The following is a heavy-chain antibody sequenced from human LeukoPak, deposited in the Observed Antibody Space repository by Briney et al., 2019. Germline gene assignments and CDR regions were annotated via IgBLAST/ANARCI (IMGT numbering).Heavy chain of an antibody. V-gene: IGHV4-34*01. J-gene: IGHJ4*02. CDR2: INHSGST. D-gene: IGHD3-22*01. CDR1: GGSFSGYY. Sequence: PSETLSLTCAVYGGSFSGYYWSWIRQPPGKGLEWIGEINHSGSTNYNPSLKSRVTISVDTSKNQFSLKLSSVTAADTAVYYCARAALADYYDSSGYYLFDYWGQGTLVTVS. CDR3: ARAALADYYDSSGYYLFDY.